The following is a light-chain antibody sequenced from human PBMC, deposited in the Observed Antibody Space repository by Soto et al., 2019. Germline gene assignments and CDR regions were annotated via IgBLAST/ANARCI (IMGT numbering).Light chain of an antibody. J-gene: IGKJ1*01. V-gene: IGKV1-8*01. CDR2: AAS. CDR1: QGISSY. CDR3: HQYYSYPLT. Sequence: AIRMTQAPSSFSASTGDRVTITSLASQGISSYLAWYQQKPGKAPKLLIYAASTLQSGVPSRLSGSGSGTHFTLPISCLQSEDFEPYYCHQYYSYPLTFGQGTKVEIK.